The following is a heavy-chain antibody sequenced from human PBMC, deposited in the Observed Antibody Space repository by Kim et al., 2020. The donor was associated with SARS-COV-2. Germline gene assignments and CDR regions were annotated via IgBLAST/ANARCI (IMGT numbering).Heavy chain of an antibody. Sequence: SVKFSCKASGGTFSSYAISWVRQAPGQGLEWMGGIIPIFGTANYAQKFQGRVTITADESTSTAYMELSSLRSEDTAVYYCARDLFHRGSSWYPGEDAFDIWGQGTMVTVSS. CDR3: ARDLFHRGSSWYPGEDAFDI. J-gene: IGHJ3*02. CDR2: IIPIFGTA. D-gene: IGHD6-13*01. V-gene: IGHV1-69*13. CDR1: GGTFSSYA.